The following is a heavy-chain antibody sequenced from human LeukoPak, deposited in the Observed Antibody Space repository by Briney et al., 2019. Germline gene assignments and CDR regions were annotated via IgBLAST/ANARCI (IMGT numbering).Heavy chain of an antibody. CDR1: GFTVSNNY. V-gene: IGHV3-53*01. D-gene: IGHD1-26*01. CDR2: LYSGGTA. Sequence: GGSLRLSCAASGFTVSNNYMSWVRQAPGKGLEWVSVLYSGGTAYYADSVEGRFTISRDSSKNTLFPQMNSLRAEDTAVYYCARDLYDGSYYPYAFDTWGQGTMVAVSS. CDR3: ARDLYDGSYYPYAFDT. J-gene: IGHJ3*02.